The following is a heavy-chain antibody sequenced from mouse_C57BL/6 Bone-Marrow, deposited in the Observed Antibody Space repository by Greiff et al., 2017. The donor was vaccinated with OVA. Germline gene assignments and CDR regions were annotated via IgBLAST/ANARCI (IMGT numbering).Heavy chain of an antibody. CDR2: IYPGSGST. Sequence: VQLQQPGAELVQPGASVKMSCKASGYTFTSYWITWVKQRPGQGLEWIGDIYPGSGSTNYNEKFKSKATLTVDTSSSTAYMQLSSLTSEDSAVYYCARWGPGTVGFADWGQGTLVTVSA. CDR3: ARWGPGTVGFAD. D-gene: IGHD1-1*01. CDR1: GYTFTSYW. J-gene: IGHJ3*01. V-gene: IGHV1-55*01.